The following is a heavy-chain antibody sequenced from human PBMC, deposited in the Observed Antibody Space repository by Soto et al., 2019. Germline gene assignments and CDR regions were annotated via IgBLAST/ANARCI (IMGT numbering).Heavy chain of an antibody. V-gene: IGHV3-64*01. CDR3: VSRVSGNYDY. CDR2: SSNGGTT. Sequence: EVQLAESGGGMVQPGGSLRLSCVASGFTFSSYDMHWVRQAPGKGLEYVSSSSNGGTTYYGNSVKGRFTISRDNSKNTLYLQMGSLRAEDMAVYYCVSRVSGNYDYWGQGTVVTVSS. D-gene: IGHD1-7*01. CDR1: GFTFSSYD. J-gene: IGHJ4*02.